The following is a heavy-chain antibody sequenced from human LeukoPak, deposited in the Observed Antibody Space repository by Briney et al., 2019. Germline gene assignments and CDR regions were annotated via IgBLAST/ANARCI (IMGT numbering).Heavy chain of an antibody. CDR3: AKMEIYYFDY. V-gene: IGHV3-23*01. D-gene: IGHD3-3*01. CDR1: GFTFSSYA. Sequence: PGGSLRLSCEASGFTFSSYAVSWVRQAPGKGLEWVSAISGSGGSTYYADSVKGRFTISRDNSKNTLYLQMNSLRAEDTTVYYCAKMEIYYFDYWGQGTLVTVSS. J-gene: IGHJ4*02. CDR2: ISGSGGST.